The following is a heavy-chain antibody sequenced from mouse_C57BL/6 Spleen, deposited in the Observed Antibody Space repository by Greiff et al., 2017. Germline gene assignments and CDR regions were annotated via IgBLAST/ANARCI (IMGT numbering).Heavy chain of an antibody. CDR3: ARGYDSYARDY. V-gene: IGHV3-6*01. CDR1: GYSITSGYY. CDR2: ISYDGSN. J-gene: IGHJ2*01. D-gene: IGHD2-4*01. Sequence: EVQLQESGPGLVKPSQSLSLTCSVTGYSITSGYYWNWIRQFPGNKLEWMGYISYDGSNNYNPSLKNRISITRDTSKNQFFLKLNSVTTEDTATYYCARGYDSYARDYWGQGTTLTVSS.